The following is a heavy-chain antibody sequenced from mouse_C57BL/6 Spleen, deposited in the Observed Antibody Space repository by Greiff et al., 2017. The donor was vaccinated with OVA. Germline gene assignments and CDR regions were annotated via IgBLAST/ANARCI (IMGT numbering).Heavy chain of an antibody. CDR3: ARSRYPYAMDY. V-gene: IGHV1-26*01. CDR2: INPNNGGT. Sequence: LQQSGPELVKPGASVKISCKASGYTFTDYYMNWVKQSHGKSLEWIGDINPNNGGTSYNQKFKGKATLTVDKSSSTAYMELRSLTSEDSAVYYCARSRYPYAMDYWGKGTSVTVSS. CDR1: GYTFTDYY. D-gene: IGHD2-12*01. J-gene: IGHJ4*01.